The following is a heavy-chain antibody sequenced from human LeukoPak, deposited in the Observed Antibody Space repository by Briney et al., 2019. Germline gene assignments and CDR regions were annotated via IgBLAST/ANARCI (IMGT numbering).Heavy chain of an antibody. CDR2: ISAYNGNT. CDR3: ARGSVYYYDSSGYYYYYMDV. J-gene: IGHJ6*03. D-gene: IGHD3-22*01. V-gene: IGHV1-18*01. Sequence: GAAVKVSCKASGYTFTSYGISWVRQAPGQGREWMGWISAYNGNTNYAQKLQGRVTITTDTSTSTAYMELRSLRSDDTAVYYCARGSVYYYDSSGYYYYYMDVWGKGTTVTVSS. CDR1: GYTFTSYG.